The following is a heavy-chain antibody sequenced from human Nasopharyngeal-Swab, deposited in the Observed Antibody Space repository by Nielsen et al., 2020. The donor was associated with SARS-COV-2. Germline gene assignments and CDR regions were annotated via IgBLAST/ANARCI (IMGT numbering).Heavy chain of an antibody. J-gene: IGHJ5*02. CDR3: ATASPIVGADNWFDP. Sequence: ASVKVSCKVSGYTLTELSMHWVRQAPGKGLGWMGGFDPEDGETIYAQKFQGRVTMTEDTSTDTAYMELSSLRSEDTAVYYCATASPIVGADNWFDPWGQGTLVTVSS. D-gene: IGHD1-26*01. CDR2: FDPEDGET. V-gene: IGHV1-24*01. CDR1: GYTLTELS.